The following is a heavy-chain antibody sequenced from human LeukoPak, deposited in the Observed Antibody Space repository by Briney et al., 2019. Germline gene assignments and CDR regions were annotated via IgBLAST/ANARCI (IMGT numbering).Heavy chain of an antibody. D-gene: IGHD6-13*01. J-gene: IGHJ5*02. CDR1: GFTLSSYS. V-gene: IGHV3-21*01. CDR2: ISSSSSYI. CDR3: ARDYYSSSYNWFDP. Sequence: GGSLRLSCAASGFTLSSYSMNWVRQAPGKGLEWVSSISSSSSYIYYADSVKGRFTISRDNAKNSLYLQMNSLRAEDTAVYCCARDYYSSSYNWFDPWGQGTLVTVSS.